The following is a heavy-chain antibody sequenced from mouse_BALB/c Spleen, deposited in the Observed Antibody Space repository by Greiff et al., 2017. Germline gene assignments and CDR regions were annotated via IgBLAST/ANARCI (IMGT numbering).Heavy chain of an antibody. CDR2: IRNKANGYTT. Sequence: EVQLVESGGGLVQPGGSLRLSCATSGFTFTDYYMSWVRQPPGKALEWLGFIRNKANGYTTEYSASVKGRFTISRDNSQSILYLQMNTLRAEDSATYYCARDHGNFAYWGQGTLVTVSA. V-gene: IGHV7-3*02. D-gene: IGHD1-1*01. J-gene: IGHJ3*01. CDR3: ARDHGNFAY. CDR1: GFTFTDYY.